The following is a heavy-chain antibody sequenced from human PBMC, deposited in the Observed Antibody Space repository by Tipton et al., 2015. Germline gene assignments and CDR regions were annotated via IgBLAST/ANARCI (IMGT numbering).Heavy chain of an antibody. V-gene: IGHV3-74*01. CDR1: GFTFSNYW. J-gene: IGHJ4*02. Sequence: GSLRLSCAASGFTFSNYWMHWVRQAPGKGLVWVSHVNTDGTTTGYADSVKGRFPFSRDNGKNTLYLQMNSLRAEDTAVYYCARTHSTGDFFLDYWGQGTRVTVSS. CDR3: ARTHSTGDFFLDY. D-gene: IGHD6-19*01. CDR2: VNTDGTTT.